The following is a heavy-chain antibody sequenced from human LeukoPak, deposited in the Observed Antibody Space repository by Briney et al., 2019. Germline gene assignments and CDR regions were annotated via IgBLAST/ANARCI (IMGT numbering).Heavy chain of an antibody. V-gene: IGHV4-34*01. CDR3: ASRGGYKFRFSDYYYYYMDV. D-gene: IGHD5-24*01. CDR2: INHSGNT. Sequence: SETLSLTCAVYGGSFSGHYWSWIRQPPGKGLEWVGEINHSGNTNYNPSLKSRVTVSVDTSKNQFSLELSSVTAADTAVYYCASRGGYKFRFSDYYYYYMDVWGNGTTVTVSS. CDR1: GGSFSGHY. J-gene: IGHJ6*03.